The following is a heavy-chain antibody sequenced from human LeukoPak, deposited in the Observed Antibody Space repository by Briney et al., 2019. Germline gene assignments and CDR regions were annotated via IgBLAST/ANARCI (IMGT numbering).Heavy chain of an antibody. Sequence: GGTLRLSCAASGFTFSSYGMSWVRQAPGKGLEWVSSISSSSSYIYYADSVKGRFTISRDNAKNSLYLQMNSLRAEDTAVYYCARDYYDRGAFDIWGQGTMVTVSS. V-gene: IGHV3-21*01. CDR1: GFTFSSYG. CDR3: ARDYYDRGAFDI. D-gene: IGHD3-22*01. J-gene: IGHJ3*02. CDR2: ISSSSSYI.